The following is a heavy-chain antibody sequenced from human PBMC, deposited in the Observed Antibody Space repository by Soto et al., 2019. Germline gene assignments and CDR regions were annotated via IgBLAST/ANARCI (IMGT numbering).Heavy chain of an antibody. Sequence: SVKVSCKASGGTFSSDAISWVRRAPGQGLEWMGGIIPIFGTANYAQKFQGRVTITADESTSTAYMELSSLRSEDTAVYYCARAIPPLRYFDWLLSRESWFDPWGQGTLVTV. V-gene: IGHV1-69*13. D-gene: IGHD3-9*01. CDR3: ARAIPPLRYFDWLLSRESWFDP. CDR2: IIPIFGTA. J-gene: IGHJ5*02. CDR1: GGTFSSDA.